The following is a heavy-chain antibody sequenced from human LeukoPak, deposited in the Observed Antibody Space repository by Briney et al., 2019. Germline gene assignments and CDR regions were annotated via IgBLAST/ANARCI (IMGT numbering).Heavy chain of an antibody. Sequence: GRSLRLSCAASGFTFDYAMHWVRQAPGKGLEWVSGISWNSGSIGYADSVKGRFTISRDNAKNSLYLQMNSLRAEDTALYYCAKDSSSWYYFDYWGQGTLVTVSS. D-gene: IGHD6-13*01. V-gene: IGHV3-9*01. CDR2: ISWNSGSI. CDR3: AKDSSSWYYFDY. CDR1: GFTFDYA. J-gene: IGHJ4*02.